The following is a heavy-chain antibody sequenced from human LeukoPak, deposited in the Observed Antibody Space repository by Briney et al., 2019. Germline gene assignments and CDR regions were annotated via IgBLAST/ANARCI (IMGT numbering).Heavy chain of an antibody. CDR3: ARRSGSNYYFDY. Sequence: GESLKISCKGSGYSFKSYWIGWVRQMPGKGLKWMGIIYPSDSETRYSTSIQGQVTISADKSISTAYLQWSSLKASDTAMYYCARRSGSNYYFDYWGQGTLVTVSS. J-gene: IGHJ4*02. V-gene: IGHV5-51*01. CDR1: GYSFKSYW. D-gene: IGHD6-19*01. CDR2: IYPSDSET.